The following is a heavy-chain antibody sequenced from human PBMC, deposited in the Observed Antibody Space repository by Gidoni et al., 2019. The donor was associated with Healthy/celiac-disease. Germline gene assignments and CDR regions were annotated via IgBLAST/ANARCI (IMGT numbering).Heavy chain of an antibody. CDR3: ARDSYDSSGYYWGYLNDAFDI. CDR1: GFTFSDYY. Sequence: QVQLVESGGGLVKPGGSLRLSCAASGFTFSDYYMSWICQAPGKGLEWVSYISSSGSTIYYADSVKGRFTISRDNAKNSLYLQMNSLRAEDTAVYYCARDSYDSSGYYWGYLNDAFDIWGQGTMVTVSS. D-gene: IGHD3-22*01. V-gene: IGHV3-11*01. J-gene: IGHJ3*02. CDR2: ISSSGSTI.